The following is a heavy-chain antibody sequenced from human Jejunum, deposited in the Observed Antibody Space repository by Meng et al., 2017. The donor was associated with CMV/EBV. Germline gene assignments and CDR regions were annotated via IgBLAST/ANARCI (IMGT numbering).Heavy chain of an antibody. Sequence: NFSSYGMHWVRQAPGKGLEWVAFIRYDGSNKYYADSVKGRFTISRDDSKNTVYLEMNDLRPEDTAVYFCARQQGYFDSTMAYFDSWGQGALVTVSS. J-gene: IGHJ4*02. CDR1: NFSSYG. V-gene: IGHV3-30*02. CDR2: IRYDGSNK. CDR3: ARQQGYFDSTMAYFDS. D-gene: IGHD3-22*01.